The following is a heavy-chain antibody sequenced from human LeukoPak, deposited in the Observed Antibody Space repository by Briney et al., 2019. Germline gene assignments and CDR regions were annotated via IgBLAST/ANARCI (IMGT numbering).Heavy chain of an antibody. J-gene: IGHJ4*01. Sequence: GGSLRLSCAASGFTFSRYWMHWVRQAPGKGLVWVSYIKGDGSLTRYADSVKGRFTISRDNAKNTLYLQMNNLRVEDTAVYFCARDSDESISLDHRGQGTLVTVSS. V-gene: IGHV3-74*01. CDR3: ARDSDESISLDH. D-gene: IGHD2-21*01. CDR2: IKGDGSLT. CDR1: GFTFSRYW.